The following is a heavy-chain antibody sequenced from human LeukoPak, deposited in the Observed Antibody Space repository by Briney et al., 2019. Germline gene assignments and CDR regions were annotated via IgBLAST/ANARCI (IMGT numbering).Heavy chain of an antibody. CDR3: VKVSVTGTSVDY. V-gene: IGHV3-64D*06. D-gene: IGHD6-19*01. J-gene: IGHJ4*02. CDR1: GFTFSSYP. Sequence: AGSLRLSCSASGFTFSSYPMHWVRQAPGKGLQYVSAISSNGGITYYADSVKDRFTISRDNSKNTLYLQMSSLRAEDMAVYYCVKVSVTGTSVDYWGQGTLVTVSS. CDR2: ISSNGGIT.